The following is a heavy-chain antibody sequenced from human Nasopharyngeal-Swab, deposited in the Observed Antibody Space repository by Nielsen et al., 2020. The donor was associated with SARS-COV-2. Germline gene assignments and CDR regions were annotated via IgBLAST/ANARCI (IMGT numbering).Heavy chain of an antibody. CDR3: ARVSTVTSYWYFDL. V-gene: IGHV4-61*01. CDR1: GGSVSSGSYY. Sequence: ESLKISCTVSGGSVSSGSYYWSWIRQPPGKGLEWIGYIYYSGSTNYNPSLKSRVTISVDTSKNQFSLKLSSVTAADTAVYYCARVSTVTSYWYFDLWGRGTLVTVSS. D-gene: IGHD4-11*01. CDR2: IYYSGST. J-gene: IGHJ2*01.